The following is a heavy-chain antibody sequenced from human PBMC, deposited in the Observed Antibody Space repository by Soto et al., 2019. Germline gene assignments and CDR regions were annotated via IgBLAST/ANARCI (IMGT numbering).Heavy chain of an antibody. CDR1: GFTFSSYA. D-gene: IGHD3-10*01. V-gene: IGHV3-30*04. J-gene: IGHJ6*02. CDR3: ARDIGNGSGNYYYGMDV. Sequence: GGSLRLSCAASGFTFSSYAMHWVRQAPGKGLEWVAVISYDGSNKYYADSVKGRFTISRDNSKNTLYLQMNSLRAEDTAVYYCARDIGNGSGNYYYGMDVWGQGTTVTVSS. CDR2: ISYDGSNK.